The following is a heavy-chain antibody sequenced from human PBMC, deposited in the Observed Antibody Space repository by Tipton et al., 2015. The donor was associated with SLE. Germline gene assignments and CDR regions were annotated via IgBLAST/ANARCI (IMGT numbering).Heavy chain of an antibody. V-gene: IGHV4-34*01. J-gene: IGHJ3*02. CDR3: ARGSSLAAFDI. CDR2: INHGGST. CDR1: GGSFSGYY. Sequence: TLSLTCAVYGGSFSGYYWSWIRQPPGKGLEWIGEINHGGSTNYNPSLKSRLTISVDTSKNQFSLKLSSVTAADTAVYYCARGSSLAAFDIWGQWTMVTVSS.